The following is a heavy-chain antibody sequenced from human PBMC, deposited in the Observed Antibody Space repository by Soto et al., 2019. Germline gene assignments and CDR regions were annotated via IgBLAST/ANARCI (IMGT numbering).Heavy chain of an antibody. Sequence: ASVKVSCKTSGYTFTGYYLNWVRQAPGRGLEWVGWINPKTGDTNNAQKFQGRVTMTTDTSISTGYMELSGLKSDDTAVYYCVTGDHLVRWGQGTRVTVSS. CDR1: GYTFTGYY. D-gene: IGHD6-6*01. V-gene: IGHV1-2*02. CDR3: VTGDHLVR. J-gene: IGHJ4*02. CDR2: INPKTGDT.